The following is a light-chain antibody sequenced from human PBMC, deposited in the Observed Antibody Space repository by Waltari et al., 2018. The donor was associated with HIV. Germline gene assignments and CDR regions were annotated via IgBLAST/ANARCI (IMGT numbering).Light chain of an antibody. Sequence: QAILTQPPSVSGAPGQRVTISCTGTSSNIGAGFDVHWYQQAPGTAPHRLIFGNTTRPAGVPGRFSAYRFGTSACLTIAWLQADDEADYYCRSYDRTLSGFVFGSGTQVTV. J-gene: IGLJ1*01. CDR3: RSYDRTLSGFV. V-gene: IGLV1-40*01. CDR1: SSNIGAGFD. CDR2: GNT.